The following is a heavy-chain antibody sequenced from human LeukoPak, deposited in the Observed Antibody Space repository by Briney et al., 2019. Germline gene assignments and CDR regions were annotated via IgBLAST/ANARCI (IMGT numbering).Heavy chain of an antibody. Sequence: GGSLRLSCAASGFTFSNAWMSWVRQAPGKGLEWVGRIKSKTDGGTTDYAAPVKGRFTISRDDSKNTLYLQVNSLKTEDTAVYYCTTRWTVTAGYFDYWGQGTLVTVSS. CDR1: GFTFSNAW. V-gene: IGHV3-15*01. CDR2: IKSKTDGGTT. D-gene: IGHD4-11*01. CDR3: TTRWTVTAGYFDY. J-gene: IGHJ4*02.